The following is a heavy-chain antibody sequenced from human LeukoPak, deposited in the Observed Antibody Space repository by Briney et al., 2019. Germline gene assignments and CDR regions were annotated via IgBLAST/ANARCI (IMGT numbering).Heavy chain of an antibody. D-gene: IGHD3-16*01. CDR1: GFTFRTYW. Sequence: GGSLRLSCAASGFTFRTYWMHWVRHPPGKGLVWVSRISPDGSTTTYAGSVKGRFTISRDNSKNTVFLQMDSLGVDDTAMYYCARVWSEFDYWGQGALVTVSS. CDR2: ISPDGSTT. CDR3: ARVWSEFDY. V-gene: IGHV3-74*01. J-gene: IGHJ4*02.